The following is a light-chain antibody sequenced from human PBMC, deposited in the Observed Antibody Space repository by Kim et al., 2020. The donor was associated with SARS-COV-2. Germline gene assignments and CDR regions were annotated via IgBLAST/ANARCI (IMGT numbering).Light chain of an antibody. CDR1: TGAVTSGHF. J-gene: IGLJ2*01. CDR3: WLSFSGGVV. Sequence: QAVVTQEPSLTVSPGGTVTLTCGSSTGAVTSGHFPYWFQQKPGQAPRTLIYDTTNKHSWTPARFSGSLLGDKAALTLSGAQPENEADYYCWLSFSGGVVFGEGTKLTVL. V-gene: IGLV7-46*01. CDR2: DTT.